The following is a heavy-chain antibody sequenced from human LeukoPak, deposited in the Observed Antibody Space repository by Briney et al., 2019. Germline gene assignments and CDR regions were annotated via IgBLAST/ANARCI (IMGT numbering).Heavy chain of an antibody. CDR2: ISYDGSNK. CDR1: GFTFSSYG. V-gene: IGHV3-30*18. J-gene: IGHJ4*02. Sequence: GGSLRLSCAASGFTFSSYGMHWVRQAPGKGLEWVAVISYDGSNKYYADSVKGRFTISRDNSKNTLYLQMNSLRAEDTAMYYCAKDGDYDSSGYYYFDYWGQGTLVTVSS. D-gene: IGHD3-22*01. CDR3: AKDGDYDSSGYYYFDY.